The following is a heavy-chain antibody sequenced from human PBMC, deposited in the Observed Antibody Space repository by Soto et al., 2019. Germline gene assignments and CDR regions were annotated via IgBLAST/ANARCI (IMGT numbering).Heavy chain of an antibody. CDR3: ESAYIGYCSGGSCYPSLDY. CDR2: IWYDGSNK. V-gene: IGHV3-33*01. Sequence: QVQLVESGGGVVQPGRSLRLSCAASGFTFSSYGMHWVRQAPGKGLEWVAVIWYDGSNKYYADSVKGRFTISRDNSKNTLYLQMNSLRAEDTAVYYCESAYIGYCSGGSCYPSLDYWGQGTLVTVSS. J-gene: IGHJ4*02. D-gene: IGHD2-15*01. CDR1: GFTFSSYG.